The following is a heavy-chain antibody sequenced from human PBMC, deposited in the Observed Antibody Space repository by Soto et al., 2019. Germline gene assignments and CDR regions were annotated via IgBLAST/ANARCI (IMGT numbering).Heavy chain of an antibody. V-gene: IGHV1-46*03. J-gene: IGHJ4*02. D-gene: IGHD3-9*01. Sequence: ASVKVSCKASGYTFTSFYMHWVRQAPGQGLEWMGIINPSGGSTSYAQKFQGRVTMTRDTSTSTVYMELSSLRSEDTAVYYCATLAIVPAYYGYYWGQGTLVTVSS. CDR3: ATLAIVPAYYGYY. CDR1: GYTFTSFY. CDR2: INPSGGST.